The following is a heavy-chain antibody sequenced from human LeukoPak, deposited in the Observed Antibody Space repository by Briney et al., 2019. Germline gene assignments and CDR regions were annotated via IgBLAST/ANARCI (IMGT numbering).Heavy chain of an antibody. Sequence: SETLSLTCTVSGDSISSSSYYWGWIRQPPGKGLEWIGSIYNSGSTYYNPSLKSRVTISVDTSKNQFSLKLSSVTAADTAVYYCARDVGGGPFFDYWGQGTLVTVSS. CDR1: GDSISSSSYY. V-gene: IGHV4-39*07. D-gene: IGHD2-15*01. CDR3: ARDVGGGPFFDY. CDR2: IYNSGST. J-gene: IGHJ4*02.